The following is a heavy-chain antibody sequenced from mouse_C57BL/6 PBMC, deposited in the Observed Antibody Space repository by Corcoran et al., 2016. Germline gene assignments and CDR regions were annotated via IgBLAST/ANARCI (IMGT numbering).Heavy chain of an antibody. CDR1: GFTFSDYR. V-gene: IGHV13-2*01. CDR2: IPVKSDNFGA. Sequence: QVQLVETGGDLVRPGNSLKLSCVTSGFTFSDYRMHWLRQPPGKRLEWISVIPVKSDNFGANYAESVKGRFAISRDDSKSSVYLEMNRLREEDTATYFCSRGNSEGFPYWGQGTLVTVSP. D-gene: IGHD2-1*01. CDR3: SRGNSEGFPY. J-gene: IGHJ3*01.